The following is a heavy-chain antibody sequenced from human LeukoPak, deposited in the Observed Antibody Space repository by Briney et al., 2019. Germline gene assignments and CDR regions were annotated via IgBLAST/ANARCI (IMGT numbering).Heavy chain of an antibody. CDR1: GGSISSYY. D-gene: IGHD5-18*01. CDR2: IYYSGST. J-gene: IGHJ3*02. Sequence: SETLSLTCTVPGGSISSYYWSWIRQPPGKGQEWIGYIYYSGSTNYNPSLKSRVTISVDTSKNQFSLKLSSVTAADTAVYYCARDVDTAMVLGAFDIWGQGTMVTVSS. CDR3: ARDVDTAMVLGAFDI. V-gene: IGHV4-59*01.